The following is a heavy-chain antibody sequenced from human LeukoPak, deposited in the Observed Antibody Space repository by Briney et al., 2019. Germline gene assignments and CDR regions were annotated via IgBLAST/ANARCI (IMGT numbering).Heavy chain of an antibody. V-gene: IGHV3-11*06. CDR3: ARDGLYGMDV. Sequence: PGGSLRHSCAASGFTFSDYYMSWIRQAPGKGLEWVSYISSSSSYTNYADSVKGRFTISRDNAKNSLYLQMNSLRAEDTAVYYCARDGLYGMDVWGQGTTVTVSS. J-gene: IGHJ6*02. CDR1: GFTFSDYY. D-gene: IGHD3-22*01. CDR2: ISSSSSYT.